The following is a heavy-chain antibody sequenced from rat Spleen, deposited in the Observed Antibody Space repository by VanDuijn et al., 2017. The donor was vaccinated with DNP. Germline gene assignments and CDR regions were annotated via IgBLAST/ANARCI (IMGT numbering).Heavy chain of an antibody. Sequence: EVQLVESGGGLVQPGRSLKLSCAASGFTFSDNNMAWVRQAPKKGLEWVATIFYDGSSPYYRDSVRGRFTISRDNAENTLYLQMDSLRSEDTATYYCATHQYYGYRRDYFDYWGQGVMVTVSS. D-gene: IGHD1-6*01. CDR2: IFYDGSSP. CDR3: ATHQYYGYRRDYFDY. J-gene: IGHJ2*01. V-gene: IGHV5-7*01. CDR1: GFTFSDNN.